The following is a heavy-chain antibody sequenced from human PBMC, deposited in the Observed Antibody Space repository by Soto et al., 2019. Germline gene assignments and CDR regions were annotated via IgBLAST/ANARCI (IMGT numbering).Heavy chain of an antibody. CDR3: AGEYCGGDCYSSYYYGIDV. D-gene: IGHD2-21*02. Sequence: SETLSLTCTVSGGSISSYYWSWIRQPPGKGLEWIGYIYYSGSTNYNPSLKSRVTISVDTSKNQFSLKLSSVTAADTAVYYCAGEYCGGDCYSSYYYGIDVWGQGTTVTVSS. J-gene: IGHJ6*02. V-gene: IGHV4-59*01. CDR2: IYYSGST. CDR1: GGSISSYY.